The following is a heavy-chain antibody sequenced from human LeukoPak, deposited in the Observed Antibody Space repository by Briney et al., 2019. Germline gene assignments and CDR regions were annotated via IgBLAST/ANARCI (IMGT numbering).Heavy chain of an antibody. CDR2: MNPNSGNT. CDR3: ARARTVVTRRHLGY. Sequence: ASVKVSCKASGYTFTSYDINWVQQATGQGLEWMGWMNPNSGNTGYAQKFQGRVTMTRNTSISTAYMELSSLRSEDTAVYYCARARTVVTRRHLGYWGQGTLVTVSS. J-gene: IGHJ4*02. D-gene: IGHD4-23*01. CDR1: GYTFTSYD. V-gene: IGHV1-8*01.